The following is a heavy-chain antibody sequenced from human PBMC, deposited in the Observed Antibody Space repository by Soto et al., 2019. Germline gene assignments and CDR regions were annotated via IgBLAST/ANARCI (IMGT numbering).Heavy chain of an antibody. V-gene: IGHV4-4*07. Sequence: VQLQESGPGLVKPSETLSLICTVSGGSISSDYLSWIRQPAGKGLEWIGRVYTSGYSNSNPSLKSRVTMSVDTSKKQFSLNLSSVTAEDTAVYYCVREPTTAGTVNWFDPWGQGTLVTVSS. CDR3: VREPTTAGTVNWFDP. D-gene: IGHD6-13*01. J-gene: IGHJ5*02. CDR2: VYTSGYS. CDR1: GGSISSDY.